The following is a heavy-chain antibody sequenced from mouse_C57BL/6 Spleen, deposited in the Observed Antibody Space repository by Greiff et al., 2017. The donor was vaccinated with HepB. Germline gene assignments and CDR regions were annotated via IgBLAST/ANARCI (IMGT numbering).Heavy chain of an antibody. Sequence: VQLKQSGPELVKPGASVKISCKASGYSFTGYYMNWVKQSPEKSLEWIGEINPSTGGTTYNQKFKAKATLTVDKSSSTAYMQLKSLTSEDSAVYYCARAGDPCAYWGQGTLVTVSA. CDR3: ARAGDPCAY. V-gene: IGHV1-42*01. CDR2: INPSTGGT. J-gene: IGHJ3*01. CDR1: GYSFTGYY. D-gene: IGHD3-3*01.